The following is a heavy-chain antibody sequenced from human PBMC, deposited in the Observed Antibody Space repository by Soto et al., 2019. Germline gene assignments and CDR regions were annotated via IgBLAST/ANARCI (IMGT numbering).Heavy chain of an antibody. Sequence: QVQLVESGGGVVQPGRSLRLSCAASGFTFSSYGMHWVRQAPGKGLEWVAVISYDGSNKYYADSVKGRFTISRDNSKNXLXXQMNSLRAEDTTVYYCAKDFWSGTMVRGVTMGFDYWGQGTLVTVSS. D-gene: IGHD3-10*01. V-gene: IGHV3-30*18. J-gene: IGHJ4*02. CDR3: AKDFWSGTMVRGVTMGFDY. CDR2: ISYDGSNK. CDR1: GFTFSSYG.